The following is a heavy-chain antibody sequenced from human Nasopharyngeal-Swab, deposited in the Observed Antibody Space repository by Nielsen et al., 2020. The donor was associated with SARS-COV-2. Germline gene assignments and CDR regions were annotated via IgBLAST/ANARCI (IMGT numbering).Heavy chain of an antibody. J-gene: IGHJ6*02. CDR1: GASFTGIF. Sequence: GSLRLSCTYKGASFTGIFWNWVRQPPGKGLEWIGEVSHSGTATYNPSLTGRATISLDTAWSQFSLRLSSLSDADTAVYFCARGGQDNALDVWDQGTKVAVSS. V-gene: IGHV4-34*01. CDR2: VSHSGTA. CDR3: ARGGQDNALDV. D-gene: IGHD1-1*01.